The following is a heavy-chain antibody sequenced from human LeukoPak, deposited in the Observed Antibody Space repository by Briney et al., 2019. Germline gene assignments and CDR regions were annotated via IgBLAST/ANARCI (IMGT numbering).Heavy chain of an antibody. V-gene: IGHV1-3*01. Sequence: ASVKVSCKASGYTFTSYAMHWVRQAPGQRLEWMGWINAGNGNTKYSQKFQGRVTMTEDTSTDTAYMELSSLRSEDTAVYYCAVRGGSYFDLDYWGQGTLVTVSS. CDR2: INAGNGNT. J-gene: IGHJ4*02. CDR1: GYTFTSYA. CDR3: AVRGGSYFDLDY. D-gene: IGHD1-26*01.